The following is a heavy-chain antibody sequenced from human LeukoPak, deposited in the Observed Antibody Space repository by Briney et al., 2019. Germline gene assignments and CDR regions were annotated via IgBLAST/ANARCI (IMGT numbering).Heavy chain of an antibody. CDR3: AKCLAAAGTCYFDY. J-gene: IGHJ4*02. V-gene: IGHV3-7*03. D-gene: IGHD6-13*01. CDR2: IKQDGSEK. Sequence: GGSLRLSCAASGFTFSSYWMSWVRQAPGKGLEWVANIKQDGSEKYYVDSVKGRFTISRDNSKNTLYLQMNSLRAEDTAVYFCAKCLAAAGTCYFDYWGQGTLVSVSS. CDR1: GFTFSSYW.